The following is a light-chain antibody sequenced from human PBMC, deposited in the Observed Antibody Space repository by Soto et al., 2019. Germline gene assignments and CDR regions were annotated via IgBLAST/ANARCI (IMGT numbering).Light chain of an antibody. CDR1: QSVSSSY. J-gene: IGKJ4*01. CDR3: QQYGSSRT. Sequence: EIVLTQSPGTLSLSPGERATLSCRASQSVSSSYLAWYQQKPGQAPRLLIYGASSRPTGIPDRFSGSGSGTDFTLTISRLEPEDFAVYYCQQYGSSRTFGGGTKVEIK. V-gene: IGKV3-20*01. CDR2: GAS.